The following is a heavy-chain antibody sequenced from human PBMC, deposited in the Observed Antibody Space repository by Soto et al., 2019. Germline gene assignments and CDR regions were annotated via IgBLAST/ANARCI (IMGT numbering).Heavy chain of an antibody. D-gene: IGHD2-21*02. Sequence: QVQLVQSGAEVKKPGSSVKVSCKASGGTFSSYAISWVRQAPGQGLEWMGGIIPIFGTANYAQKFQGRVTITADESTSTAYMELSSLRSEHTAVYYCASQYCGGDCYSWRYYFDYWGQGTLVTVSS. J-gene: IGHJ4*02. CDR2: IIPIFGTA. V-gene: IGHV1-69*12. CDR3: ASQYCGGDCYSWRYYFDY. CDR1: GGTFSSYA.